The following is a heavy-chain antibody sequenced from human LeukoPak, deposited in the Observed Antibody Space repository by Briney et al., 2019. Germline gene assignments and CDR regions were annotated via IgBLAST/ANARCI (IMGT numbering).Heavy chain of an antibody. CDR3: ARDLYRIVVVPHYFDY. V-gene: IGHV3-7*01. J-gene: IGHJ4*02. Sequence: GGTLRLSCAASGFTFSSYWMSWVRQAPGKGLEWVANIKKDGSEKYYVDSVKGRFTISRDNAKNSLYLQMNSLRAEDTAVYYCARDLYRIVVVPHYFDYWGQGTLVTVSS. CDR1: GFTFSSYW. CDR2: IKKDGSEK. D-gene: IGHD3-22*01.